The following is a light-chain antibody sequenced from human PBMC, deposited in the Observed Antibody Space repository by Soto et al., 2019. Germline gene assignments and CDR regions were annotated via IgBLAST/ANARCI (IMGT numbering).Light chain of an antibody. CDR1: QSVSSSY. CDR3: QQRGNWPS. Sequence: EIVLTQTPGTLSLSPGERATLSCRASQSVSSSYLAWYQQKPGQAPRLLIYGASSRATGIPDRFSGSGSGTDFTLTISRLEPEDFVVYYCQQRGNWPSFGGGTKVDIK. V-gene: IGKV3D-20*02. CDR2: GAS. J-gene: IGKJ4*01.